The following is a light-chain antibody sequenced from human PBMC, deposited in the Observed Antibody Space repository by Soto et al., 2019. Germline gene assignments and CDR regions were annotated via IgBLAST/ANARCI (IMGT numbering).Light chain of an antibody. CDR1: QDLDRW. J-gene: IGKJ4*01. Sequence: DIQMTLSPSSLSASVGDRVTITCRASQDLDRWLAWYQQKPGEAPKVLIFAASSLQSGLPSRFSGGGSGTDFSLTISSLQPEDFATYYCKQSRSFPLTFGGGTKVDIK. CDR2: AAS. CDR3: KQSRSFPLT. V-gene: IGKV1-12*01.